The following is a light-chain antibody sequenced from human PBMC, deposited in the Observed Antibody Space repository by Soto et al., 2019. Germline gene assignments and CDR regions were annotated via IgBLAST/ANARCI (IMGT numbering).Light chain of an antibody. CDR2: RHN. J-gene: IGLJ1*01. Sequence: QSSLTQSPSSSGTPGQRVTISCSGSSSKIGSNYVYWYQQLPGTAPKRLIYRHNQRPSGVPDRFSGSKSGTSHSLAISGLRSEGESQYYYAEWDDRKSGHNGFGPGIDVTVL. V-gene: IGLV1-47*01. CDR3: AEWDDRKSGHNG. CDR1: SSKIGSNY.